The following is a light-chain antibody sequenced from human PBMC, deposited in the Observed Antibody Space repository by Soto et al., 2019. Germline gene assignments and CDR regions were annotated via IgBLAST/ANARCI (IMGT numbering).Light chain of an antibody. CDR2: EVN. V-gene: IGLV2-18*02. Sequence: QSALTQPASVSGSPGQSITISCTGTSSDIGRYNRVSWYQQPPGTAPKLIIYEVNNRPSGVPDRFSGSKSGNTASLTISGLQAEDEADYYCNSFTTSSTYVFGTGTTV. CDR1: SSDIGRYNR. CDR3: NSFTTSSTYV. J-gene: IGLJ1*01.